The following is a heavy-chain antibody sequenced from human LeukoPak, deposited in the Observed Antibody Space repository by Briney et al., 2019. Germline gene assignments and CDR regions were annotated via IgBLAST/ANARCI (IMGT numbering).Heavy chain of an antibody. V-gene: IGHV3-30-3*01. CDR3: ARDRNGYFDGSGGAFDI. CDR1: GFTFSSYA. Sequence: GGSLRLSCAASGFTFSSYAMHWVRQAPGKGLEWVAVISYDGSNKYYADSVKGRFTISRDNSKNTLYLQMNSLRAEDTAVYYCARDRNGYFDGSGGAFDIWGQGTMVTVSS. J-gene: IGHJ3*02. CDR2: ISYDGSNK. D-gene: IGHD3-9*01.